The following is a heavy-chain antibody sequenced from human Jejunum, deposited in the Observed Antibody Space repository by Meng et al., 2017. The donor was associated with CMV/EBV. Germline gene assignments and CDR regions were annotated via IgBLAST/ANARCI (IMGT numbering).Heavy chain of an antibody. Sequence: QGHLQPWGAGLLKPSEPLSLTCGVYGAPFSGYWSWVRQPPGKGLEWIGEITHSGSTNYNVSLKSRVTISIDTSKNQFSLKLSSVTATDTAVYYCAPGFRSWSGSYSSWGQGTLVTVSS. CDR2: ITHSGST. CDR1: GAPFSGY. J-gene: IGHJ4*02. V-gene: IGHV4-34*01. CDR3: APGFRSWSGSYSS. D-gene: IGHD1-26*01.